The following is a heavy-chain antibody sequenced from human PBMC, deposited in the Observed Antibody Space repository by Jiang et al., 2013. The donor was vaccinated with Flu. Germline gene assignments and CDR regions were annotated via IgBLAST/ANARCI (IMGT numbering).Heavy chain of an antibody. CDR3: ARDLNGDGYNL. D-gene: IGHD5-24*01. Sequence: SRINSDGSSTSYADSRRRAGFTISRDNAKNTLYLQMNSLRAEDTAVYYCARDLNGDGYNLWGQGTLVTVSS. CDR2: INSDGSST. J-gene: IGHJ4*02. V-gene: IGHV3-74*01.